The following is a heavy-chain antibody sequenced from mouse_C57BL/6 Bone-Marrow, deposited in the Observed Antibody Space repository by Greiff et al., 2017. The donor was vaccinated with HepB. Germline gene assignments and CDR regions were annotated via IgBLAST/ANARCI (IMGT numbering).Heavy chain of an antibody. D-gene: IGHD3-1*01. CDR2: IYPGDGDT. CDR1: GYAFSSYW. Sequence: QVQLQQSGAELVKPGASVKISCKASGYAFSSYWMNWVKQRPGKGLEWIGQIYPGDGDTNYNGKFKGKATLTADKSSSTAYMQLSSLTSEDSAVYFCARGRLGYYAMDYWGQGTSVTVSS. CDR3: ARGRLGYYAMDY. J-gene: IGHJ4*01. V-gene: IGHV1-80*01.